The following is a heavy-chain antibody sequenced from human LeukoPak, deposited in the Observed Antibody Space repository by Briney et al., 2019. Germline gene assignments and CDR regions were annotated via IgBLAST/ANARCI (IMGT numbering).Heavy chain of an antibody. CDR3: ARSIGLTGGGVDV. CDR1: GFTFSDYN. Sequence: GGSLRLSCAAPGFTFSDYNMNWVRQAPGKGLEWVSSITNGGSTIHHADSVKGRFTISRDNAKKTLYLQMNSLRAEDTAVYYCARSIGLTGGGVDVWGQGTTVTVSS. V-gene: IGHV3-11*01. J-gene: IGHJ6*02. CDR2: ITNGGSTI. D-gene: IGHD3-9*01.